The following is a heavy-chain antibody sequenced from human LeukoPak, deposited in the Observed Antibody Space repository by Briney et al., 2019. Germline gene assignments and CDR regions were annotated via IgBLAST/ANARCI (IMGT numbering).Heavy chain of an antibody. CDR1: GFTFSSYT. D-gene: IGHD6-19*01. CDR2: ISGTTSYI. J-gene: IGHJ4*02. V-gene: IGHV3-21*01. Sequence: GGSLRLSCAASGFTFSSYTMNWVRQAPRKGLEGVSSISGTTSYIYYADSVKGRFTISRDNAKNSLYLQMNSLRDEDTAVYYCAREAPQYSSGWYSAYDYWGQGTLVTVSS. CDR3: AREAPQYSSGWYSAYDY.